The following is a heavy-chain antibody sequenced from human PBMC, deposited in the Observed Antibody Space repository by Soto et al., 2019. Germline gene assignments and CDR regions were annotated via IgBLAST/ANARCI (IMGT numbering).Heavy chain of an antibody. CDR1: GFIFSRYK. V-gene: IGHV5-51*01. D-gene: IGHD2-21*02. CDR2: INPGNSDT. CDR3: MRSYGDYYYFYYGMDV. J-gene: IGHJ6*02. Sequence: GESLKISCEGSGFIFSRYKIGWVRQMPGKGLEWMGIINPGNSDTTYSPSFQGQVTISADNSINTAYLQWSSLRASDTAMYYCMRSYGDYYYFYYGMDVWGQGTTVTVS.